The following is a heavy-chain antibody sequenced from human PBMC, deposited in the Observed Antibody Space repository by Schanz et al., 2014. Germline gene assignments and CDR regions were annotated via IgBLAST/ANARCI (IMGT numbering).Heavy chain of an antibody. Sequence: QVQLVQSGAEVKKPGASVKLSCKASNYIFTKYYIHCVRQAPGQGLEWMGLINPYDDTIDYAKKFQGRFTMTRDTSTTTVYMELSSLRSDDTAMYYCVTEKRMESGTWAKAFDIWGAGTWVTVSS. J-gene: IGHJ3*02. D-gene: IGHD3-3*01. V-gene: IGHV1-46*01. CDR3: VTEKRMESGTWAKAFDI. CDR2: INPYDDTI. CDR1: NYIFTKYY.